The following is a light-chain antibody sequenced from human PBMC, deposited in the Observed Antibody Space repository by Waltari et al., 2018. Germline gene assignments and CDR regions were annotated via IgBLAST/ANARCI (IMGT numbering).Light chain of an antibody. Sequence: DIQMTQSPSTLSASVVYTVPIPCRASETIRIWLAWYQQHPGQAPRLLIFQASNLETGIPSRFSGSGSGTEFTLTISSLQPDDFATYYCQHYNSYPYTFGQGTHVEIK. V-gene: IGKV1-5*03. CDR3: QHYNSYPYT. J-gene: IGKJ2*01. CDR1: ETIRIW. CDR2: QAS.